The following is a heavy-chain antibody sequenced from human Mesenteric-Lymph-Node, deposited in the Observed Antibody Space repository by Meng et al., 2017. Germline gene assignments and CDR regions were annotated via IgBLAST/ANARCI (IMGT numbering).Heavy chain of an antibody. CDR3: AKRDHIAAAGTPGYGMDV. CDR2: IYSCGST. D-gene: IGHD6-13*01. V-gene: IGHV3-53*01. J-gene: IGHJ6*02. CDR1: GFTVSSNY. Sequence: GGSLRLSCAASGFTVSSNYMSWVRQAPGKGLEWVSVIYSCGSTYYADSVKGRFTISRDNSKNTLYLQMNSLRAEDTAVYYCAKRDHIAAAGTPGYGMDVWGQGTTVTVSS.